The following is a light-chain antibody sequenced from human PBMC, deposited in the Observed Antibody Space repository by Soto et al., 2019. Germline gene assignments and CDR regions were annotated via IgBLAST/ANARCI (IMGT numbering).Light chain of an antibody. V-gene: IGKV3-20*01. J-gene: IGKJ4*01. Sequence: EIVLTQSPGTLSLSPGERATLSCRASQSVTGNFLAWYQHKPGQTPRLLIYGASSRATGVPDRFSGSGSGTDFALNISRLEPEDFGVYYCQQYGHSPHKTAFGGGTKVEIK. CDR2: GAS. CDR1: QSVTGNF. CDR3: QQYGHSPHKTA.